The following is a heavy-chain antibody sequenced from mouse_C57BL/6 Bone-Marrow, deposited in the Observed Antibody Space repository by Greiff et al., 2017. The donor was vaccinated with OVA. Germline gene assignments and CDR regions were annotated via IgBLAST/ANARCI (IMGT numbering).Heavy chain of an antibody. CDR2: ISSGGSYT. CDR3: ERHGDYGSFFDY. V-gene: IGHV5-6*01. Sequence: EVQLVESGGDLVQPGGSLKLSCAASGFTFSSYGMSWVRQTPDKRLEWVATISSGGSYTYYPDSVKGRFTISRDNAKNTLYLQMSSLKSEDTAMYYCERHGDYGSFFDYWGQGTTLTVSS. CDR1: GFTFSSYG. D-gene: IGHD1-1*01. J-gene: IGHJ2*01.